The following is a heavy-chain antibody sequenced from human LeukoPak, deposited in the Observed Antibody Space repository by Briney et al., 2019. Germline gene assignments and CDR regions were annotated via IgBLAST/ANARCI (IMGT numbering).Heavy chain of an antibody. V-gene: IGHV3-48*03. D-gene: IGHD3-10*01. CDR3: ARPLMYYYGSETYFWFDP. J-gene: IGHJ5*02. CDR1: GFTFSTYE. Sequence: GGSLRLSCAASGFTFSTYEMNWVRQAPGKGLEWVSYISISGTTISYADSVKGRFTISRDNAKNSLYLQMNSLRAEDTAVYYCARPLMYYYGSETYFWFDPWGQGTLVTVSS. CDR2: ISISGTTI.